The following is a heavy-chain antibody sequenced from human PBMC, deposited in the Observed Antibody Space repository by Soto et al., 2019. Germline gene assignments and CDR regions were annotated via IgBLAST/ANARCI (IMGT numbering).Heavy chain of an antibody. CDR1: GFTFSNYA. V-gene: IGHV3-23*01. Sequence: GGSLRLSCAASGFTFSNYAMSWVRQAPGNGLEWVSVISGSGSSTYYADSVKGRFTISRDNSKNTLYLQMNSLRAGDTAIFYCAKVASIGVAGPVNAPDSNNWFDRWGQGTLVTVSS. D-gene: IGHD6-13*01. CDR2: ISGSGSST. CDR3: AKVASIGVAGPVNAPDSNNWFDR. J-gene: IGHJ5*02.